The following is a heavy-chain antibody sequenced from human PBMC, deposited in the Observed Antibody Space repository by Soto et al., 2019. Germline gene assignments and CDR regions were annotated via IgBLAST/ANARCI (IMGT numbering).Heavy chain of an antibody. J-gene: IGHJ6*02. CDR1: GGSFSSGAYY. D-gene: IGHD2-21*02. CDR2: IHHSGSI. V-gene: IGHV4-31*03. Sequence: PSETLSLTCSDSGGSFSSGAYYWSWIRQHPGKGLEWIGYIHHSGSISYNPSLKSRLSISVDTSKNQLSLYLSSVTAADTAIYYCAATTVTAAGYYYGMDVWGQGTTVTVSS. CDR3: AATTVTAAGYYYGMDV.